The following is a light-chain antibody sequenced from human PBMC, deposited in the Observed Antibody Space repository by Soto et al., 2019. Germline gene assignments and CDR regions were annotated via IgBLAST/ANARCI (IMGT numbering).Light chain of an antibody. CDR1: SGHSSYA. CDR2: LDSDGSH. J-gene: IGLJ3*02. CDR3: QTWGTGFQV. V-gene: IGLV4-69*01. Sequence: QLVLTQSPSASASLGASVKLTCTLSSGHSSYAIAWHQLQPEKGPRSLMKLDSDGSHTKGDGIPDRFSGSSSGAERYLTISSRQSEDEADYYCQTWGTGFQVFGGGTKLTVL.